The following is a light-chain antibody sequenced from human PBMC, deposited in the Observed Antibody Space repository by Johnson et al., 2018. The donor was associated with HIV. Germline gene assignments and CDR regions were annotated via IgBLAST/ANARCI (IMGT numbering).Light chain of an antibody. CDR1: SSNIGNNY. V-gene: IGLV1-51*01. J-gene: IGLJ1*01. CDR3: GTWDSCLSAYV. CDR2: DNN. Sequence: QSVLTQPPSVSAAPGQKVTISCSGSSSNIGNNYVSWYQQLPGTAPKLLIYDNNKRPSGIPDRFSGSKSGTSATLGITGLQNGDEADYYCGTWDSCLSAYVFGTGTKVTVL.